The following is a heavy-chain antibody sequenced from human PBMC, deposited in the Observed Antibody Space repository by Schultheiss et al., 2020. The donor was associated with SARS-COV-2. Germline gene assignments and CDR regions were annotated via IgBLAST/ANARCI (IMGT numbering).Heavy chain of an antibody. CDR2: IYYSGST. Sequence: SETLSLTCTVSGGSISSYYWSWIRQPPGKGLEWIGYIYYSGSTYYNPSLKSRVTISVDTSKNQFSLKLSSVTAADTAVYYCASRLAVTTSVDYWGQGTLVTVSS. CDR1: GGSISSYY. CDR3: ASRLAVTTSVDY. J-gene: IGHJ4*02. D-gene: IGHD4-17*01. V-gene: IGHV4-59*12.